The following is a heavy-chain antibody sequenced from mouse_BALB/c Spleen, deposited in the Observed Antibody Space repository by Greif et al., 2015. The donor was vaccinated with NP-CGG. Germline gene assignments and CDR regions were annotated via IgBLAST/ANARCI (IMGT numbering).Heavy chain of an antibody. V-gene: IGHV1-4*01. CDR1: GYTFTSYW. CDR3: AREEDGYWYFDV. CDR2: INPSTGYT. D-gene: IGHD2-3*01. Sequence: VQLQQSGAELARPGASVKMSCKASGYTFTSYWMHWVKQRPGQGLEWIGYINPSTGYTEYNQKFKDKATLTADKSSSTAYMQLSSLTSEDSAVYYCAREEDGYWYFDVWGAGTTVTVSS. J-gene: IGHJ1*01.